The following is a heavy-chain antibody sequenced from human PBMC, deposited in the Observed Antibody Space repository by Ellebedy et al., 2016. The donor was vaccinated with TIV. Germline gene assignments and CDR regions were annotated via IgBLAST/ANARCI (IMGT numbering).Heavy chain of an antibody. CDR3: AKGWGDY. D-gene: IGHD3-16*01. CDR1: GFTFDDYA. CDR2: ISWNSGSI. V-gene: IGHV3-9*01. J-gene: IGHJ4*02. Sequence: SLKISXAASGFTFDDYAMHWVRQAPGKGLEWVSGISWNSGSIGYADSVKGRFTISRDNAKNSLYLQMNSLRAEDTALYYCAKGWGDYWGQGTLVTVSS.